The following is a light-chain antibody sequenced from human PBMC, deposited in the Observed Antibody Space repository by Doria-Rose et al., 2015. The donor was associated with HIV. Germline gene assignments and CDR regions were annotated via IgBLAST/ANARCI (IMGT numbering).Light chain of an antibody. CDR1: QSTGSF. CDR2: AAS. CDR3: QQSYSTPLT. Sequence: DIQMTQSPSSLSASVGDRVTITCRASQSTGSFLNWYQQKPGKAPKLLIYAASSSQNGVPSRFSGSGSGTDFTPTISSLQPEDFATYFCQQSYSTPLTFGGGTKVEIK. J-gene: IGKJ4*01. V-gene: IGKV1-39*01.